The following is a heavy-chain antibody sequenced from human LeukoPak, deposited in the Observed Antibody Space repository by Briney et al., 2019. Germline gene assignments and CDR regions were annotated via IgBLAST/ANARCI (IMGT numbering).Heavy chain of an antibody. CDR1: GFTFSSYI. CDR2: ISSTSVYF. J-gene: IGHJ5*02. D-gene: IGHD2-2*01. CDR3: ARDVPYCSSTSCKGWFDP. Sequence: GGSLRLSCAASGFTFSSYIMNWVRQAPGKRLEWVSSISSTSVYFYYADSVKGRFTISRDNAKKSLYLQMDSLRAEDTAVYYCARDVPYCSSTSCKGWFDPWGQGTLVTVSS. V-gene: IGHV3-21*01.